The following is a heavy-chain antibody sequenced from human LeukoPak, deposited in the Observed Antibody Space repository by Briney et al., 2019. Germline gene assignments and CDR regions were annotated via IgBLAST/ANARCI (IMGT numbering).Heavy chain of an antibody. CDR3: AKMIGRPAAGTPFDY. J-gene: IGHJ4*02. D-gene: IGHD6-13*01. CDR2: ISGSGGAT. Sequence: GGSLRLSCAASGFTFNNYAMSWVRQAPGKGLEWVSGISGSGGATYYEDSVKGRFTISGDNSKNTLYLQMNSLRAEDTAVYYCAKMIGRPAAGTPFDYWGQGTLVTVSS. V-gene: IGHV3-23*01. CDR1: GFTFNNYA.